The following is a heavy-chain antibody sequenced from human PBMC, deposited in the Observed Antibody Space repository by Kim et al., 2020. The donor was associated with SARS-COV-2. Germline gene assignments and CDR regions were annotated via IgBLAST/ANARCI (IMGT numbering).Heavy chain of an antibody. CDR1: GFTFSSYA. V-gene: IGHV3-23*01. CDR3: AKVPGIAGAVNWFDP. Sequence: GGSLRLSCAASGFTFSSYAMSWVRQAPGKGLEWVSAISGSGGSTYYADSVKGRFTISRDNSKNTLYLQMNSLRAEDTAVYYCAKVPGIAGAVNWFDPWGQGTLVTVSS. CDR2: ISGSGGST. J-gene: IGHJ5*02. D-gene: IGHD6-13*01.